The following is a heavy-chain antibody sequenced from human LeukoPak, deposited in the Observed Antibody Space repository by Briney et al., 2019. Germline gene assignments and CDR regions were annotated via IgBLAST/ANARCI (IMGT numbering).Heavy chain of an antibody. Sequence: PSETLSLTCTVSGGSISSYYWSWIRQPPGKGLEWIGYIYYSGSTNYNPSLKSRVTISVDTSKNQFSLKLSSVTAADTAVYYCARRSARIYDSSGLAFDYWGQGTLVTVSS. CDR1: GGSISSYY. D-gene: IGHD3-22*01. J-gene: IGHJ4*02. V-gene: IGHV4-59*08. CDR2: IYYSGST. CDR3: ARRSARIYDSSGLAFDY.